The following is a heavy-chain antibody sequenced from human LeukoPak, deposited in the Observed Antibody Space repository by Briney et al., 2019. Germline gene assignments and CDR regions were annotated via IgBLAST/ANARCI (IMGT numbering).Heavy chain of an antibody. CDR1: GFTFSSHW. D-gene: IGHD3-3*01. CDR3: AKDRGGLYYDFWSGYYTELDY. Sequence: GGSLRLSCEASGFTFSSHWMGWVRQAPGKGLEWVSAISGSGGSTYYADSVKGRFTISRDNSKDTLYLQMNSLRAEDTAVYYCAKDRGGLYYDFWSGYYTELDYWGQGTLVTVSS. V-gene: IGHV3-23*01. J-gene: IGHJ4*02. CDR2: ISGSGGST.